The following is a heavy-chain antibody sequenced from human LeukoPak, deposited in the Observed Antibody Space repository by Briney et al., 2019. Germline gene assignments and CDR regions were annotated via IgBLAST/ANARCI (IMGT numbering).Heavy chain of an antibody. CDR2: IYYSGST. J-gene: IGHJ6*03. CDR1: GGSISSYY. D-gene: IGHD2-2*01. CDR3: ARGPGGDCSSTSCYNYYYYMDV. Sequence: SETLSLTCTVSGGSISSYYRSWIRQPPGKGLEWIGYIYYSGSTNYNPSLKSRVTISVDTSKNQFSLKLSSVTAADTAVYYCARGPGGDCSSTSCYNYYYYMDVWGKGTTVTVSS. V-gene: IGHV4-59*01.